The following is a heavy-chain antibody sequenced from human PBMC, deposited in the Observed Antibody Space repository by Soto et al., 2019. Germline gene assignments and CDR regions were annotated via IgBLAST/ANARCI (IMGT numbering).Heavy chain of an antibody. V-gene: IGHV3-48*02. CDR1: GFTFSSYS. J-gene: IGHJ4*02. D-gene: IGHD3-16*02. CDR3: ASEGYDDVWGRYRGKFDY. Sequence: EVQLVESGGGLVQPGGSLRLSCAASGFTFSSYSMNWVRQAPGKGLEWVSYISSSSSTIYYADSVKGRFTISRDNAKNSLYLQMNSLRDEDTAVYYCASEGYDDVWGRYRGKFDYWGQGTLVTVSS. CDR2: ISSSSSTI.